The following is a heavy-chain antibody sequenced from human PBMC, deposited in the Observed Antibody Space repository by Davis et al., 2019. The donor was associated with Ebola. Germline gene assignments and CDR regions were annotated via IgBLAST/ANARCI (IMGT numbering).Heavy chain of an antibody. CDR1: GFTFDYYA. Sequence: SLKISCAASGFTFDYYAMHWVRQAPGKGLEWVSGISWNSGSIGYADSVKGRFTISRDNAKNSLYLQMNSLRAEDTALYYCAKADPTYDYFDYWGQGTLVTVSS. D-gene: IGHD3-16*01. V-gene: IGHV3-9*01. J-gene: IGHJ4*02. CDR3: AKADPTYDYFDY. CDR2: ISWNSGSI.